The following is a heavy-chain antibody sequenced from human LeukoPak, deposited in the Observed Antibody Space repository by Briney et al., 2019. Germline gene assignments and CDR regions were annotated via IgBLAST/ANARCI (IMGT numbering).Heavy chain of an antibody. D-gene: IGHD2-8*01. CDR3: ARDKVLDV. CDR2: INVCNGNT. CDR1: GYTFTNFG. V-gene: IGHV1-18*01. Sequence: GASVKVSCKASGYTFTNFGPSWVRQAPGQGLEWMGWINVCNGNTDYAQKLQGRVTMTTDTSTSTAYMELRSLRSDDTAVYYCARDKVLDVWGQGTTVTVSS. J-gene: IGHJ6*02.